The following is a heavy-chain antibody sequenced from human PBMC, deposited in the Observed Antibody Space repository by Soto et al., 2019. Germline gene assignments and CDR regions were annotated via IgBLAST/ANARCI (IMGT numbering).Heavy chain of an antibody. CDR1: GFTFSTYS. CDR3: ARALLGYSDEYFHH. CDR2: ISSSSSYI. V-gene: IGHV3-21*01. D-gene: IGHD3-10*01. Sequence: GGSLRLSCAASGFTFSTYSMDWVRQAPGKGLEWVSSISSSSSYIYYADSVKGRFSISRDDGKNSLYLQMNSLTAEDTAVYFCARALLGYSDEYFHHWGQGTLVTVSS. J-gene: IGHJ1*01.